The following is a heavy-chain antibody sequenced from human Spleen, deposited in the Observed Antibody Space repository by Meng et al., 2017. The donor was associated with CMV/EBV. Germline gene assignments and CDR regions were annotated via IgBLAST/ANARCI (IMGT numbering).Heavy chain of an antibody. V-gene: IGHV4-59*01. CDR2: IYYSGST. Sequence: SETLSLTCTVSGGSISSYYWSWIRQPPGKGLEWIGYIYYSGSTNYNSSLKSRVTISVDTSKNQFSLKLSSVTAADTAVYHCARLAAAGTHYYTGMDVWGQGTTVTVSS. CDR1: GGSISSYY. J-gene: IGHJ6*02. CDR3: ARLAAAGTHYYTGMDV. D-gene: IGHD6-13*01.